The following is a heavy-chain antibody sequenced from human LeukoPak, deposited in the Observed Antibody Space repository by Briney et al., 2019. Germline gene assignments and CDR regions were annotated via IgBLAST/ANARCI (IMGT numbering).Heavy chain of an antibody. CDR2: IRYDGSNK. CDR3: ATNPPQYSGSSYYYYFYMDV. J-gene: IGHJ6*03. V-gene: IGHV3-30*02. D-gene: IGHD1-26*01. Sequence: QSGGSLRLSCAASGFTFSSYGMHWVRQAPGKGLEWVAFIRYDGSNKYYADSVKGRFTISRDNSKNTLFLQMNNLRVEDTAVYYCATNPPQYSGSSYYYYFYMDVWGKGTAVTISS. CDR1: GFTFSSYG.